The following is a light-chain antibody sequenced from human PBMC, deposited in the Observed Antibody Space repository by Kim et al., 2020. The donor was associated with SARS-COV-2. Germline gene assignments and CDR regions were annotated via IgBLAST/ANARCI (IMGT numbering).Light chain of an antibody. CDR1: QDISSY. V-gene: IGKV1-9*01. J-gene: IGKJ5*01. CDR3: QQLNGSPLT. Sequence: IQLTQSPSSLSASVGDRVTITCRASQDISSYLAWYQQKPGKAPKLLIYAASTLQSGVPSRFSGSGSGTDFTLTISSLQSEDFAAYYCQQLNGSPLTFGQGTRLEIK. CDR2: AAS.